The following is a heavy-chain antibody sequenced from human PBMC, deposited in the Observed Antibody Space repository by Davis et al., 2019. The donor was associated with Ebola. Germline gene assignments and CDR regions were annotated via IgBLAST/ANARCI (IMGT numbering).Heavy chain of an antibody. V-gene: IGHV3-15*07. CDR3: TRGSGTYD. Sequence: GGSLRPSCARSGFPSTNSWMNCVRHAPGKGLEWVGRTKSQIDGGTTHYAARVNGRFTISRDDSTNTLYLQMNGLKTEDTALYYCTRGSGTYDWGQGTLVTVSS. D-gene: IGHD1-1*01. CDR2: TKSQIDGGTT. CDR1: GFPSTNSW. J-gene: IGHJ4*02.